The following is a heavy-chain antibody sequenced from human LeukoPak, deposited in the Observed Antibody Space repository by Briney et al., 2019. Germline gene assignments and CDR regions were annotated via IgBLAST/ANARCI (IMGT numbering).Heavy chain of an antibody. J-gene: IGHJ6*03. CDR3: AKDWRRIAVVGPAARHGNYMDV. V-gene: IGHV1-2*02. CDR1: GYTFTGYY. CDR2: INPNSGGT. D-gene: IGHD2-15*01. Sequence: ASVKVSCKASGYTFTGYYMHWVRQAPGQGLEWMGWINPNSGGTNYAQKFQGRVTMTRDTSISTAYMELSSLRAEDTAVYYCAKDWRRIAVVGPAARHGNYMDVWGKGTTVTISS.